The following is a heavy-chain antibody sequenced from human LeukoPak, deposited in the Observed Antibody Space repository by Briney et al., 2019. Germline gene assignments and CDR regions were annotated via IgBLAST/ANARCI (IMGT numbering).Heavy chain of an antibody. D-gene: IGHD6-13*01. CDR3: ARDLNPYSSSWYGYSIGWFDP. CDR2: IYYSGST. V-gene: IGHV4-31*03. J-gene: IGHJ5*02. Sequence: PSQALSLTCTVSGGSISSGGYYWSWIRQHPGKGLEWIGYIYYSGSTYYNPSLKSRVTISVDTSKNQFSLKLSPVTAADTAVYYCARDLNPYSSSWYGYSIGWFDPWGQGTLVTVSS. CDR1: GGSISSGGYY.